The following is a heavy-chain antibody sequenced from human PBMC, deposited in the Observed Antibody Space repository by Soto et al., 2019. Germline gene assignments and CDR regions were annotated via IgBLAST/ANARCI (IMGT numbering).Heavy chain of an antibody. V-gene: IGHV3-13*01. Sequence: EVQLVESGGGLVQPGGSLRLSCAASGFTFSNYDMHWVRQVTGKGLEWVSAIGIAGDTYYPDSVNGRFTVFRENAKNSLYLQMNSLRAGDTAVYYCAGAESTVSGAFVYWGQGSVVIFSS. CDR2: IGIAGDT. D-gene: IGHD1-26*01. CDR1: GFTFSNYD. CDR3: AGAESTVSGAFVY. J-gene: IGHJ4*02.